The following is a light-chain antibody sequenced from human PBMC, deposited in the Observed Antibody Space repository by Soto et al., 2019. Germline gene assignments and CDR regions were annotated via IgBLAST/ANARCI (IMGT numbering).Light chain of an antibody. Sequence: EIVLTQSPGTLSLSPGERATLSCRASQSVSSSYLAWYQQKPGQAPRLLIYGASSSATGIPARFSGSGSGTYFTRNIGRLDLYGFAVYYGQQYGCSLSSGGGTKVEIK. V-gene: IGKV3-20*01. CDR1: QSVSSSY. CDR2: GAS. J-gene: IGKJ4*01. CDR3: QQYGCSLS.